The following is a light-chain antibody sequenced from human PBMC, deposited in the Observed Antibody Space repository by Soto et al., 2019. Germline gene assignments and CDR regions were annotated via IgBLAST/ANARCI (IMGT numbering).Light chain of an antibody. J-gene: IGLJ2*01. CDR2: END. CDR1: SSNIGNQY. Sequence: QSVLTQPPSVSAAPGQKVTISCSGSSSNIGNQYVSWHQQLPGTPPKVLIYENDKRPSGIPDRFSGSKSGTSATLDITGLQTGDEADYYCGAWDISLSAGVFGGGTKLTVL. CDR3: GAWDISLSAGV. V-gene: IGLV1-51*01.